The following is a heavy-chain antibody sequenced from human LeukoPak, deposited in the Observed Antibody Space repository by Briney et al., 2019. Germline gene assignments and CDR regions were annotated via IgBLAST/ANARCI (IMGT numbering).Heavy chain of an antibody. CDR2: IYYSGST. CDR1: GGSISSYY. Sequence: SETLSLTCTVSGGSISSYYWSWIRQPPGKGLEWIGYIYYSGSTNYNSSLKSRVTISVDTSKNQFSLKLSSVTAADTAVYYCARGSGYSSSWYYWGQGTLVTVSS. CDR3: ARGSGYSSSWYY. D-gene: IGHD6-13*01. V-gene: IGHV4-59*12. J-gene: IGHJ4*02.